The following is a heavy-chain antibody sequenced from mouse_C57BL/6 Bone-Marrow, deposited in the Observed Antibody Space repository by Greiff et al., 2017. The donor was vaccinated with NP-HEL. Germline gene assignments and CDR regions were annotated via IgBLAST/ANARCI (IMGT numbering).Heavy chain of an antibody. Sequence: EVLLVEPGADLVKPGASLKFSCAASGFTFSSYGMSWVRQTPDKRLEWVATISSGGSYTYYPDSVKGRFTIPSDNAKNTLYMQMSRLTSEDTAMYYCARHYYSKNFDYGGRGTSLTVSS. CDR1: GFTFSSYG. CDR3: ARHYYSKNFDY. CDR2: ISSGGSYT. V-gene: IGHV5-6*01. D-gene: IGHD2-5*01. J-gene: IGHJ2*03.